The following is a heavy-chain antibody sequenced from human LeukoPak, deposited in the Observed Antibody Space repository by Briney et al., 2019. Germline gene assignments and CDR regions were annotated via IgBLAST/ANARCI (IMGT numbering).Heavy chain of an antibody. CDR1: GGSFSGYY. CDR2: INHSGGT. Sequence: SETLSLTCAVYGGSFSGYYWSWIRQPPGKGLEWIGEINHSGGTNYNPSLKSRVTISVDTSKNQFSLKLSSVTAADTAVYYCARGGRWLQFLFNCWGQGTLVTVSS. V-gene: IGHV4-34*01. CDR3: ARGGRWLQFLFNC. D-gene: IGHD5-24*01. J-gene: IGHJ4*02.